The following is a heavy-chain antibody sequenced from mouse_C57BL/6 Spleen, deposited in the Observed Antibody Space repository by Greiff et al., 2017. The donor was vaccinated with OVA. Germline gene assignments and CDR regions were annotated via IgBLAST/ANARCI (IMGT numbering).Heavy chain of an antibody. Sequence: VQLQHPGAELVRPGTSVKLSCKASGYTFTSYWMHWVKQRPGQGLEWIGVIDPSDSYTNYNQKFKGKATLTVDTSSSTAYMQLSSLTSEDSAVYYCARGNYGTWYFDVWGTGTTVTVSS. CDR1: GYTFTSYW. D-gene: IGHD1-1*01. CDR3: ARGNYGTWYFDV. CDR2: IDPSDSYT. V-gene: IGHV1-59*01. J-gene: IGHJ1*03.